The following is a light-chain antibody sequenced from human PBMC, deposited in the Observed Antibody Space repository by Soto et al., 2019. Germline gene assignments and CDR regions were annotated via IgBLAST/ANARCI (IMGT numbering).Light chain of an antibody. CDR1: INDVGAYNY. J-gene: IGLJ1*01. Sequence: QSALTQPASVSGSPGQSITISCSGTINDVGAYNYVSWYQQRPGSALQLILFDVNNRPTGTSNRFSGSKSGHTAYLTISALQSEDEAIYHCSSYTSSYTLVLGSGTKVTVL. V-gene: IGLV2-14*01. CDR3: SSYTSSYTLV. CDR2: DVN.